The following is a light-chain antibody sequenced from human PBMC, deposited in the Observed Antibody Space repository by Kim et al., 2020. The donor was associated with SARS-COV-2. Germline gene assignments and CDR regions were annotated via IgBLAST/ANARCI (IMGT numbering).Light chain of an antibody. J-gene: IGLJ2*01. CDR2: AVS. Sequence: GQSISVSCTGTSNNIATYSLLPWYLQDPGKAPKLMIYAVSKRPIGVSNRFSGSKSGNAASLTISGLQAEDEADYYCCSYAPGSTWVFGGGTKVTVL. V-gene: IGLV2-23*02. CDR3: CSYAPGSTWV. CDR1: SNNIATYSL.